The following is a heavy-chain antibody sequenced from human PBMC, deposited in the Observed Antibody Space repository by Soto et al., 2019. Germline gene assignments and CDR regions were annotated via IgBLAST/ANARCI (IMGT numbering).Heavy chain of an antibody. J-gene: IGHJ6*03. V-gene: IGHV3-21*01. D-gene: IGHD2-2*01. CDR3: ARQKDIVVVPAAPGGYYYMDV. CDR2: ISSSSSYI. CDR1: GFTFSSYS. Sequence: EVQLVESGGGLVKPGGSLRLSCAASGFTFSSYSMNWVRQAPGKGLEWVSSISSSSSYIYYADSVKGRFTISRDNAKNSLYRQMNSLRAEDTAVYYCARQKDIVVVPAAPGGYYYMDVWGKGTTVTVSS.